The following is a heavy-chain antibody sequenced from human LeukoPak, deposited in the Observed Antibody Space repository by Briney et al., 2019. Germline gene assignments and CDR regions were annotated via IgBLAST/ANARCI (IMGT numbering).Heavy chain of an antibody. CDR3: AKGDRSAWYSCPDY. Sequence: QSGGSLRLSCAASGFTFSRSSLKWVRQAPGKGLEWVSGISGSGGSTYYADSVKGRFTISRDNSKNTLYLQMNSLRAEDTAVYYCAKGDRSAWYSCPDYWGQGTLVTVSS. D-gene: IGHD6-19*01. CDR2: ISGSGGST. V-gene: IGHV3-23*01. J-gene: IGHJ4*02. CDR1: GFTFSRSS.